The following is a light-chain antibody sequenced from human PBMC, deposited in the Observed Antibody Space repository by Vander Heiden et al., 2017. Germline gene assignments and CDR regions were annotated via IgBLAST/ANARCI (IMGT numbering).Light chain of an antibody. CDR2: EVS. Sequence: QSALTHPASVSGSPGPSITISCTGTSSDVGGYNCVPWYQQHPGKAPKLMIYEVSNRPSGVSNRFSGSKSGNTASLTISGLQAEDEADYYCSSYTSSSTNVFGTGTKVTVL. CDR1: SSDVGGYNC. V-gene: IGLV2-14*01. CDR3: SSYTSSSTNV. J-gene: IGLJ1*01.